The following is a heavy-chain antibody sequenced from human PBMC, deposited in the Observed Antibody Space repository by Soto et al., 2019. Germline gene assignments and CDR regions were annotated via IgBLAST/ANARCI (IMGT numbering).Heavy chain of an antibody. V-gene: IGHV1-69*13. CDR2: IIPIFGTA. Sequence: VASVKVSCKASGGTFSSYAISWVRQAPGQGLEWMGGIIPIFGTANYAQKFQGRVTITADESTSTAYMELSSLRSEDTAVYYCARVYYDILTGLDPWGQGTLVTVSS. D-gene: IGHD3-9*01. CDR1: GGTFSSYA. J-gene: IGHJ5*02. CDR3: ARVYYDILTGLDP.